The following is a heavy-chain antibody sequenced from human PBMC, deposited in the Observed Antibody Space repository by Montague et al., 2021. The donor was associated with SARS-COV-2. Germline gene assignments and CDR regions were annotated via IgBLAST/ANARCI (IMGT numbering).Heavy chain of an antibody. V-gene: IGHV4-59*08. Sequence: SETRSLTCTVSGDSISNYYWSWIRRPPGKGLEWLGYIYYSGSTNYNPSLKSRVTISVDTSKNQFSLRLSSVTAADTAVYYCARLPYILPGYAYFDFWGQGSLVIVSS. J-gene: IGHJ4*02. CDR2: IYYSGST. CDR1: GDSISNYY. D-gene: IGHD3-9*01. CDR3: ARLPYILPGYAYFDF.